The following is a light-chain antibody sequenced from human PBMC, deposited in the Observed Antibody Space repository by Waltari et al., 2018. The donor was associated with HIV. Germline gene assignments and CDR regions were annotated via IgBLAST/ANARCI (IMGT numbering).Light chain of an antibody. V-gene: IGKV1-8*01. CDR3: QQYYSYPLT. Sequence: AIRTTQSPSSFSAPTGDRATITCRASQGISSYLAWYQKKPGKAPKLLIDAASTLQSGVPSRCSGSGSGTDFTLTISCLQSEDFATYYCQQYYSYPLTFGGGTKVEIK. J-gene: IGKJ4*01. CDR1: QGISSY. CDR2: AAS.